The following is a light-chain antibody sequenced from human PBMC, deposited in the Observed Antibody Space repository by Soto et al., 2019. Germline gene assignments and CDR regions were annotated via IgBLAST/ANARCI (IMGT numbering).Light chain of an antibody. CDR3: QQYGSSYT. J-gene: IGKJ2*01. CDR2: GAS. V-gene: IGKV3-20*01. Sequence: ENVLTQSPGTLSLSPGDTATLSCRASQTIFNSYLASYQQKPGQAPRLLIYGASSRATGIPDRFSGGGSGTDFTLTITRLEPEDFAVYYCQQYGSSYTFGQGTKLE. CDR1: QTIFNSY.